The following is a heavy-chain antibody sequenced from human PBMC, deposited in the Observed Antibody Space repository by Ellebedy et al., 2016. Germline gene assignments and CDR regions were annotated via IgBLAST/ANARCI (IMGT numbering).Heavy chain of an antibody. D-gene: IGHD3-10*01. Sequence: GGSLRLSCAASGFTFSSYAMHWVRQAPGKGLEWVAVISYDGSNKYYADSVKGRFTISRDNSKNTLYLQMNSLRAEDTAVYYCASRAPWFGELSLYYFDYWGQGTLVTVSS. J-gene: IGHJ4*02. CDR1: GFTFSSYA. CDR3: ASRAPWFGELSLYYFDY. CDR2: ISYDGSNK. V-gene: IGHV3-30*04.